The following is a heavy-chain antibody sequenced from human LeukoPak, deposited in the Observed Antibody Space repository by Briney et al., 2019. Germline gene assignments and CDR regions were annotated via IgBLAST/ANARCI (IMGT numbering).Heavy chain of an antibody. V-gene: IGHV1-2*02. J-gene: IGHJ4*02. CDR2: INFNSGGK. Sequence: GWINFNSGGKIFAEKFQDRVTMARDTSISTAYMELSRLRSDDTAVYYCARQIVSGSMGCDFWGQGTLVTVSS. CDR3: ARQIVSGSMGCDF. D-gene: IGHD2-21*01.